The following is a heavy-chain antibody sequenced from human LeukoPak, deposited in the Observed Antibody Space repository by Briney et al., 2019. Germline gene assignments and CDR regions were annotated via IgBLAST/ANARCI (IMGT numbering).Heavy chain of an antibody. CDR1: GFTFSTYN. D-gene: IGHD6-19*01. J-gene: IGHJ2*01. Sequence: PGGSLRLSCVVSGFTFSTYNMNWVRQAPGKGLEWVSSISSSSSYIYYADSVKGRFTISRDNAKNSLYLQMNSLRAEDTAVYYCARDRAGYSSGWRYFDLWGRGTLVTVSS. CDR3: ARDRAGYSSGWRYFDL. V-gene: IGHV3-21*01. CDR2: ISSSSSYI.